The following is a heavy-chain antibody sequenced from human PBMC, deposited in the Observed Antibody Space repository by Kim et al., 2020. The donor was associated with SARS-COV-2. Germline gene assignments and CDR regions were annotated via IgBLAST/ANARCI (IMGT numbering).Heavy chain of an antibody. V-gene: IGHV4-59*08. CDR1: GGSISSYY. CDR2: IYYSGST. Sequence: SETLSLTCTVSGGSISSYYWSWIRQPPGKGLEWIGYIYYSGSTNYNPSLKSRVTISVDTSKNQFSLKLSSVTAADTAVYYCARRGCSSTSCDLMGPWYFDLWGRGTLVTVSS. J-gene: IGHJ2*01. CDR3: ARRGCSSTSCDLMGPWYFDL. D-gene: IGHD2-2*01.